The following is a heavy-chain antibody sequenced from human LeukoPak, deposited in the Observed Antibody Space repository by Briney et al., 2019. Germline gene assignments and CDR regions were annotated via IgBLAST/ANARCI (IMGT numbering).Heavy chain of an antibody. CDR2: ISSSSSTI. CDR1: GFTFSSYS. CDR3: AREMAVGAPYFDY. J-gene: IGHJ4*02. V-gene: IGHV3-48*01. D-gene: IGHD1-26*01. Sequence: GGSLRLSCAASGFTFSSYSMNWVRQAPGKGLEWVSYISSSSSTIYYADSVKGRFTISRDNAKNSLYLQTNSLRAEDTAVYYCAREMAVGAPYFDYWGQGTLVTVSS.